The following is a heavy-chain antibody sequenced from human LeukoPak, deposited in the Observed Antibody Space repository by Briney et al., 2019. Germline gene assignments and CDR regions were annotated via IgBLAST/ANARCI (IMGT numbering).Heavy chain of an antibody. CDR3: AREGGFYRPLDY. CDR2: LHFDGST. CDR1: GRSFSSTNW. D-gene: IGHD6-25*01. V-gene: IGHV4-4*02. J-gene: IGHJ4*02. Sequence: SETLSLPCGVSGRSFSSTNWWTWIRPTPGKGLEWIGELHFDGSTNFKPSLKSRLTMSVDLSENHVSLKLTSVTAADTAVYYCAREGGFYRPLDYSGQGTLVTVSS.